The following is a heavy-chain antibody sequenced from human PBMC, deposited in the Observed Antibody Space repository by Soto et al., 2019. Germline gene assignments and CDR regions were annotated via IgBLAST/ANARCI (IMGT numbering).Heavy chain of an antibody. V-gene: IGHV3-9*01. J-gene: IGHJ4*02. CDR3: AKDNEYSSGDGSYFDY. Sequence: GGSLRLSCAASGFTFDDYAMHWVRQAPGKGLEWVSGISWNSGSIGYADSVKGRFTISRDNAKNSLYLQMNSLRAEDTALYYCAKDNEYSSGDGSYFDYWGQGTLVTVSS. CDR1: GFTFDDYA. CDR2: ISWNSGSI. D-gene: IGHD6-19*01.